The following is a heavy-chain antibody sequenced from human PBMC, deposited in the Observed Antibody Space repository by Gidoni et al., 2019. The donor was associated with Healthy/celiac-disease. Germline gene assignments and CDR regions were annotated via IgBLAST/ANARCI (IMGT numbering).Heavy chain of an antibody. J-gene: IGHJ3*02. D-gene: IGHD2-2*01. CDR1: GFTFSSYA. CDR3: AKGRCSSTSCYFTFDI. V-gene: IGHV3-23*01. Sequence: EVQLLESGGGLVQPGGSLRLSCAGSGFTFSSYAMSWVRQAPGKGLEWVSGISGSGGSTYYADSVKGRFTISRDNSKNTLYLQMNSLRGEDTAVYYCAKGRCSSTSCYFTFDIWGRGTMVTVSS. CDR2: ISGSGGST.